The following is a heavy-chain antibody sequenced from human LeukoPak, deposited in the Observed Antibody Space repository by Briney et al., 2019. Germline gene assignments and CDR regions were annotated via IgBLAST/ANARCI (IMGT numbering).Heavy chain of an antibody. CDR3: ARGPRIAAAGTIPL. Sequence: SETLSLTCTVSGGSISSGGYYWSWIRQHPGKGLEWIGYIYYSGSTNYNPSLKSRVTISVDTSKNQFSLKLSSVTAADTAVYYCARGPRIAAAGTIPLWGQGTLVTVSS. CDR1: GGSISSGGYY. CDR2: IYYSGST. J-gene: IGHJ4*02. V-gene: IGHV4-31*03. D-gene: IGHD6-13*01.